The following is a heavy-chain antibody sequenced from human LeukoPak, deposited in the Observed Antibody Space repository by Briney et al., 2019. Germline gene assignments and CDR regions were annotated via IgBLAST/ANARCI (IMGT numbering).Heavy chain of an antibody. J-gene: IGHJ4*02. CDR2: IYYSGST. V-gene: IGHV4-39*07. CDR3: ASVGYYYGSGSYSASPTDY. D-gene: IGHD3-10*01. Sequence: SETLSLTCTVSGGSISSSGYYWGWIRQPPGKGLEWIDSIYYSGSTYYNPSLKSRVTISVDTSKDQFSLKLSSVTAADTAVYYCASVGYYYGSGSYSASPTDYWGQGTLVTVSS. CDR1: GGSISSSGYY.